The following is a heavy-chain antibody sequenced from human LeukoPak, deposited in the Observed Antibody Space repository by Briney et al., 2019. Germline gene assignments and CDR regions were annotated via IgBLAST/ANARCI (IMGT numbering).Heavy chain of an antibody. V-gene: IGHV3-21*01. CDR3: ARVYYDRVGDALDI. D-gene: IGHD3-22*01. J-gene: IGHJ3*02. CDR1: GFTFSSYS. Sequence: GGSLRLSCAASGFTFSSYSMNWVRQAPGKGLEWVSSISSSSSYIYYADSVKGRFTISRDNAKNSLYLQMNSLRAEDTAVYCCARVYYDRVGDALDIWGQGTMVTVSS. CDR2: ISSSSSYI.